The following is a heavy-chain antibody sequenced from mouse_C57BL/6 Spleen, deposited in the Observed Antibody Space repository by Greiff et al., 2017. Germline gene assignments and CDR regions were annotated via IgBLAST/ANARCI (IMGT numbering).Heavy chain of an antibody. CDR3: ARRIYYGNYYYAMDY. CDR2: ISNGGGST. J-gene: IGHJ4*01. V-gene: IGHV5-12*01. Sequence: EVKVVESGGGLVQPGGSLKLSCAASGFTFSDYYMYWVRQTPEKRLEWVAYISNGGGSTYYPDTVKGRFTISRDNAKNTLYLQMSRLKSEDTAMYYCARRIYYGNYYYAMDYWGQGTSVTVSS. D-gene: IGHD2-1*01. CDR1: GFTFSDYY.